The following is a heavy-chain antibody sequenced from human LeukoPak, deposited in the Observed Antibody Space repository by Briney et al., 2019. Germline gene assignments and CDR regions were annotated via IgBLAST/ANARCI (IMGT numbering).Heavy chain of an antibody. CDR3: ARMDCSSTSCYYYYYYYMDV. V-gene: IGHV4-59*08. Sequence: SETLSLTCSVSGGSISSYYWSWIRQPPGKGLEWFGYIYYSGSTNYKSPLKSRVTMSGDTSKNQFSLELRSVTAADTAVYYCARMDCSSTSCYYYYYYYMDVWGKGTTVTVSS. CDR2: IYYSGST. CDR1: GGSISSYY. J-gene: IGHJ6*03. D-gene: IGHD2-2*01.